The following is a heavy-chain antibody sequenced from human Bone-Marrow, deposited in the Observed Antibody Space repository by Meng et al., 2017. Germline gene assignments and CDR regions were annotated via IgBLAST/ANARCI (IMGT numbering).Heavy chain of an antibody. J-gene: IGHJ5*02. CDR2: INPNSGGT. Sequence: QVQLVQSGAEVKKPGASVKVSCNTSGYPFTGYYMHWVRQAPGQGLEWMGRINPNSGGTNYAQKFQGRVTMTRDTSISTAYMELSRLRSDDTAVYYCARVPTIQGGFDPWGQGTLVTVSS. CDR3: ARVPTIQGGFDP. V-gene: IGHV1-2*06. CDR1: GYPFTGYY. D-gene: IGHD2-15*01.